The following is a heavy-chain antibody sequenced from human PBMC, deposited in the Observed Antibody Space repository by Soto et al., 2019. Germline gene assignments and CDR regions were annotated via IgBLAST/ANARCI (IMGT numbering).Heavy chain of an antibody. J-gene: IGHJ4*02. V-gene: IGHV3-30*03. D-gene: IGHD4-17*01. CDR1: GFTFSSYG. CDR2: ISYDGSHD. CDR3: ARRHDYGDYRVDY. Sequence: QVHLVESGGGVVQPGRSLRLSCVASGFTFSSYGMHWVRQAPGEGLEWVAVISYDGSHDYYADSVKGRFAISRDNSENTLYLQMNSLRAEDSALYYCARRHDYGDYRVDYWGQGTLVTVSS.